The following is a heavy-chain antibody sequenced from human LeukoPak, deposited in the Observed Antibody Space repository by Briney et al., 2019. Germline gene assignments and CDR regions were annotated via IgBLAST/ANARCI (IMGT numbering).Heavy chain of an antibody. CDR3: ARDRKGLWKQQLVQPTRFDY. D-gene: IGHD6-13*01. V-gene: IGHV3-11*06. CDR1: GFTFSDYY. J-gene: IGHJ4*02. CDR2: ISSSSSYT. Sequence: GGSLRLSCAASGFTFSDYYMSWIRQAPGKGLGWVSYISSSSSYTNYADSVKGRFTISRGNAKNSLYLQMNSLRAEDTAVYYCARDRKGLWKQQLVQPTRFDYWGQGTLVTVSS.